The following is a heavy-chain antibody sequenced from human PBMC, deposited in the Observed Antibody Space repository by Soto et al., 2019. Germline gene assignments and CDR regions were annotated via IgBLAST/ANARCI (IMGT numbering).Heavy chain of an antibody. V-gene: IGHV3-33*01. D-gene: IGHD3-16*01. CDR1: GFTFSTYG. J-gene: IGHJ3*02. CDR3: ARTPLTSDAFYI. CDR2: IWYDGTSR. Sequence: QVQLVESGGGVVQPGRSLRLSCAASGFTFSTYGMHWVRQAPGKGLEWVAVIWYDGTSRFYGDFVKGRFTISRDNSNNTLYLQLNSLRPDDTAVYYCARTPLTSDAFYIWGQGTRVTVSS.